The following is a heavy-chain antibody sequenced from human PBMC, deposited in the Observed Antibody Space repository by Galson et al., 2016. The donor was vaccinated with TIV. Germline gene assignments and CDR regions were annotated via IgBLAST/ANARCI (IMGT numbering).Heavy chain of an antibody. CDR2: IHYTGST. Sequence: ETLSLTCSVSGASVSSGSYYWSWIRQPAGQGLEWIGYIHYTGSTNYKAPLTSRLTASLDTSKNQFSLILTPVTAAATAVYYCTRDRSNYRGLFDFRGQGALGTVSS. CDR3: TRDRSNYRGLFDF. CDR1: GASVSSGSYY. D-gene: IGHD3-10*01. J-gene: IGHJ4*02. V-gene: IGHV4-61*01.